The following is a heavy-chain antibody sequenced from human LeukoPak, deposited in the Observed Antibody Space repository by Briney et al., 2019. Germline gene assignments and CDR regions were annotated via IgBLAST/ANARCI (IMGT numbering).Heavy chain of an antibody. V-gene: IGHV3-30-3*01. Sequence: GGSLRLSCAASGFTFSSYAMHWVRQAPGKGLEWVAVISYDGSNKYYADSVKGRFTISRDNSKNTLYLQMNSLRAEDTAVYYCARGDYGSGSYYVDYWGQGTLVTVSS. CDR2: ISYDGSNK. CDR3: ARGDYGSGSYYVDY. CDR1: GFTFSSYA. J-gene: IGHJ4*02. D-gene: IGHD3-10*01.